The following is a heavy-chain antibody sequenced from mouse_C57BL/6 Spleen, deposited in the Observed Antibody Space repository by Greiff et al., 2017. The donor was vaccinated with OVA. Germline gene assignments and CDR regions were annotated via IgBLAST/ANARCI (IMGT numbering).Heavy chain of an antibody. Sequence: EVKLVESGEGLVKPGGSLKLSCAASGFTFSSYAMSWVRQTPEKRLEWVAYISSGGDYIYYADTVKGRFTISRDNARNTLYLQMSSLKSEDTAMYYCTRDLETAQATSFAYWGQGTLVTVSA. CDR3: TRDLETAQATSFAY. V-gene: IGHV5-9-1*02. J-gene: IGHJ3*01. CDR2: ISSGGDYI. D-gene: IGHD3-2*02. CDR1: GFTFSSYA.